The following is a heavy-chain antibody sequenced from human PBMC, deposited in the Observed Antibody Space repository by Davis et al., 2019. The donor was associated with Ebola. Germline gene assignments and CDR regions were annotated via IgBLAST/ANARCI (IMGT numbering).Heavy chain of an antibody. V-gene: IGHV4-31*11. CDR2: IYYSGST. D-gene: IGHD2-2*02. Sequence: PSETLSLTCAVYGGSFSGYYWTWIRQHPGKGLEWFGYIYYSGSTYYNPSLKSRVTISVDTSKNQFSLKLSSVTAADTAVYYCARVLGAVVVPAAISFSWFDPWGQGTLVTVSS. CDR3: ARVLGAVVVPAAISFSWFDP. CDR1: GGSFSGYY. J-gene: IGHJ5*02.